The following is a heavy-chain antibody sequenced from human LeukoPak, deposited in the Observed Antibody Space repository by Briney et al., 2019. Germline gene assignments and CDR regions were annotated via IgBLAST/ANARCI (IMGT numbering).Heavy chain of an antibody. J-gene: IGHJ4*02. D-gene: IGHD5-12*01. CDR1: GGSISSGGYS. Sequence: PAQTEGLTCAVSGGSISSGGYSWSWIRQPPGQGLEWIGYIYRCGSTYYNPSLKSRVTISVDRSKNQFSLKLSSVTAADTAVYYCAGAPTSGVATSFDYWGQGTLVTVSS. V-gene: IGHV4-30-2*01. CDR2: IYRCGST. CDR3: AGAPTSGVATSFDY.